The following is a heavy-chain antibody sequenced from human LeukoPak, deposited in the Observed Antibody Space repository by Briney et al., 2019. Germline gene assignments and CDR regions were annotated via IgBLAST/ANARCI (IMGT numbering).Heavy chain of an antibody. CDR1: GFTFSSYA. CDR3: ARASWYSYDPKLGAFDI. Sequence: GGSLRLSCAASGFTFSSYAMHWVRQAPGKGLEYVSAISSNGGSTYYANSVKGRFTISRDNSKNTLYLQMGSLRAEDMAVYYCARASWYSYDPKLGAFDIWGQGTMVTVSS. CDR2: ISSNGGST. J-gene: IGHJ3*02. V-gene: IGHV3-64*01. D-gene: IGHD5-18*01.